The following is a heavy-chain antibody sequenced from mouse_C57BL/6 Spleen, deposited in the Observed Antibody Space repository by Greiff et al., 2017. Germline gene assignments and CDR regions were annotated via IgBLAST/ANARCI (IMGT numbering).Heavy chain of an antibody. D-gene: IGHD1-1*02. Sequence: EVKLMESGAELVKPGASVKLSCTASGFNIKDYYMHWVKQRTEQGLEWIGRIDPEDGETKYAPKFQGKATITADTSSNTAYLPLSSLTSEDTAVYYCARDWSRTMWMDYWGQGTSVTVSS. CDR2: IDPEDGET. J-gene: IGHJ4*01. CDR1: GFNIKDYY. CDR3: ARDWSRTMWMDY. V-gene: IGHV14-2*01.